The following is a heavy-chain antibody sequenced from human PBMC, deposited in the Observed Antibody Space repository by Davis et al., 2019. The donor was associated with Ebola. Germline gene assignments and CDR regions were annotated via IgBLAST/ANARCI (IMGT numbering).Heavy chain of an antibody. Sequence: SETLSLTCSVSGASISSDYFAWTWVRQPAGKGLEWIAQVYTTGSTKYTSSLETRVTISLEPSHNQFSLRLKSVTASDTAIYFCARDRQDSRAYGFWGQGQMVTVSS. J-gene: IGHJ4*02. CDR1: GASISSDYFA. D-gene: IGHD3-16*01. CDR2: VYTTGST. CDR3: ARDRQDSRAYGF. V-gene: IGHV4-61*09.